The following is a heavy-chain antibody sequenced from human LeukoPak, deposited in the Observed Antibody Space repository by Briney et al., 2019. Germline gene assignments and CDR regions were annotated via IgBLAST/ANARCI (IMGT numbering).Heavy chain of an antibody. CDR2: IFYRGST. V-gene: IGHV4-59*08. CDR1: GASISSYY. CDR3: ARSAYCSAGSCYRGFDY. Sequence: PSETLSLTCTVSGASISSYYWSWIRQPPGEGLEWIGYIFYRGSTNYNPSLKSRVTISVDTSKNQFSLKLSSVTAADTAVYYCARSAYCSAGSCYRGFDYWGQGTLVTVSS. D-gene: IGHD2-15*01. J-gene: IGHJ4*02.